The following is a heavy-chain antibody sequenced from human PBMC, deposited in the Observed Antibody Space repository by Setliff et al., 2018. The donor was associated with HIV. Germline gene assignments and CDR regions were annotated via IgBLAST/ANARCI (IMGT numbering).Heavy chain of an antibody. V-gene: IGHV3-74*01. CDR2: INSDGSST. CDR1: GFTFSNYW. D-gene: IGHD5-12*01. J-gene: IGHJ4*02. CDR3: ARGGIVATEPEY. Sequence: GGSLRLSCAASGFTFSNYWMHWVRQAPGKGLVWVSRINSDGSSTSYADSVQSRFTISRDNAKNTLYLQMNSLRPEDTAVYYCARGGIVATEPEYWGQGTLVTVSS.